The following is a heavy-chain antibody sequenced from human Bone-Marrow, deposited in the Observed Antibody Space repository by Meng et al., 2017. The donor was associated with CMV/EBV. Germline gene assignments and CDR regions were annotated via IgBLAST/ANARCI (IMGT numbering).Heavy chain of an antibody. V-gene: IGHV1-8*01. CDR3: ARSKTKPLTIFGVVINHYYYYGMDV. CDR1: GYTFTSYD. D-gene: IGHD3-3*01. CDR2: MNPNSGNT. Sequence: ASVKVSCKASGYTFTSYDINWVRQATGQGLEWMGWMNPNSGNTGYAQKFQGRVTMTWNTSISTAYMELSSLRSEDTAVYYCARSKTKPLTIFGVVINHYYYYGMDVWGQGTTVTVSS. J-gene: IGHJ6*02.